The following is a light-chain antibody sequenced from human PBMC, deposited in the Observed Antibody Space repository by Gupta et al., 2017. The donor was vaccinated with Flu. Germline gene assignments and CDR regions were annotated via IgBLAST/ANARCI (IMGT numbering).Light chain of an antibody. CDR2: DDS. CDR1: NIETKT. Sequence: SYVLTQPPSVSVAPGQTARISCGGDNIETKTVHWYQQKPGRAPVLVVYDDSDRPSGIPERFSGSNSGNTATLSISRVEAGDEADYYCQVWDTRSDHPVYVFGTGTKVTVL. CDR3: QVWDTRSDHPVYV. J-gene: IGLJ1*01. V-gene: IGLV3-21*02.